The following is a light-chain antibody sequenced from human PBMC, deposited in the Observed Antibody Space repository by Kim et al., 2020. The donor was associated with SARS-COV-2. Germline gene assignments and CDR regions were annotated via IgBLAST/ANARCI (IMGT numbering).Light chain of an antibody. V-gene: IGKV1-39*01. J-gene: IGKJ1*01. CDR1: KRISSY. Sequence: SSVGDRVTITCRASKRISSYLYWYQQKTGKAPKLLMYAASSLQSGVASRFSSGRSGTDVTITISSLQPEDVATYYCQQSYSSHRTFGQGTKVEIK. CDR3: QQSYSSHRT. CDR2: AAS.